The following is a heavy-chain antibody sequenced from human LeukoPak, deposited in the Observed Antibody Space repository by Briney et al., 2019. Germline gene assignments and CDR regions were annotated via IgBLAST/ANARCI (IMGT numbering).Heavy chain of an antibody. J-gene: IGHJ4*02. CDR1: RFTFSGYA. CDR2: ISGSGGST. V-gene: IGHV3-23*01. D-gene: IGHD2-2*01. Sequence: GGSLRLSCVASRFTFSGYAMSWVRQAPGKGLEWVSAISGSGGSTYYADSVKGRFTISRDNSKNTLYLQLSSLRVEDTAVYYCVKDEGYCSSVSCSPSYWGQGTLVTVSS. CDR3: VKDEGYCSSVSCSPSY.